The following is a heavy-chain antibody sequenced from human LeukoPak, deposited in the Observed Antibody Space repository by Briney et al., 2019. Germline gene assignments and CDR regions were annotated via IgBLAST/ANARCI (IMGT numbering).Heavy chain of an antibody. J-gene: IGHJ4*02. CDR3: ARPSGTYFPFDY. Sequence: GESLKVSCKGSGYSFTSYWIAWVRQTPGKGLEWMGIVYPDDSDTRYSPAFQGQVTISADKSITTAHLHWSSLKASDTAVYYCARPSGTYFPFDYWGQGTLVTVSS. CDR2: VYPDDSDT. V-gene: IGHV5-51*01. CDR1: GYSFTSYW. D-gene: IGHD1-26*01.